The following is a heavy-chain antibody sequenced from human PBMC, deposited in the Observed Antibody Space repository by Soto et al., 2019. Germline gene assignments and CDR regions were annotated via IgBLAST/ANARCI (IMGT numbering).Heavy chain of an antibody. J-gene: IGHJ5*02. CDR3: ARASQCSSVLFRRSNWFDP. Sequence: PSETLSVTCVVSGGSGSSEKYYWSCIPQPPGKGLEWIVYIYYSGSTNYTPSLKSRVTRSVDSSKKQFSLMLSSVTAADTAVYYCARASQCSSVLFRRSNWFDPWRQGTLVTVSP. CDR1: GGSGSSEKYY. V-gene: IGHV4-61*01. D-gene: IGHD6-19*01. CDR2: IYYSGST.